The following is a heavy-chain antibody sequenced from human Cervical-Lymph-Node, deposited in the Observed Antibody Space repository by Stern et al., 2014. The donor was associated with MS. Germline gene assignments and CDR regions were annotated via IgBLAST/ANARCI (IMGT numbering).Heavy chain of an antibody. Sequence: QVQLQESGPGLVKPSQTLSLTCTVSGGSIRSGGYYWSWIRQHPGKGLEWIGYLYYSGRTSYNPSRKSRVTISLDTSKNQFSLKLSSVTAADTAVYYCVREEQLGNLDYWGQGTLVTVSS. CDR3: VREEQLGNLDY. D-gene: IGHD6-6*01. V-gene: IGHV4-31*03. CDR2: LYYSGRT. CDR1: GGSIRSGGYY. J-gene: IGHJ4*02.